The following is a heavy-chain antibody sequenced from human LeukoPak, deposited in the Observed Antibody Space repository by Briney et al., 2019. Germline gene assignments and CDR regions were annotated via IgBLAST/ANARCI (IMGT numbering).Heavy chain of an antibody. CDR2: ISYDGTHQ. CDR3: AKSFSNYFDY. Sequence: GGSLRLSCAASGFIFSSYAMHWVGQAPGRGLEWVASISYDGTHQYYTDSVKGRFTISRDNSKNTLYVQMNSLRAEDTAVYYCAKSFSNYFDYWGQGTLVTVSS. CDR1: GFIFSSYA. V-gene: IGHV3-30*04. J-gene: IGHJ4*02. D-gene: IGHD4-11*01.